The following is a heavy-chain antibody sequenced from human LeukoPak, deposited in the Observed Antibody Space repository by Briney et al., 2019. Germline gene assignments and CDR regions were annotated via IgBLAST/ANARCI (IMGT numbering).Heavy chain of an antibody. D-gene: IGHD4-17*01. CDR3: AIRYDYGVYFNWFDP. J-gene: IGHJ5*02. V-gene: IGHV4-39*01. CDR2: IHYNGNT. CDR1: GGSISSSSYY. Sequence: PSETLSLTCSVSGGSISSSSYYWGWIRQPPGKGLEWIGSIHYNGNTYYNPSLTSRVAISVDTSKNQLSLKLSSVTAADTAVYYCAIRYDYGVYFNWFDPWGQGTLVTVSS.